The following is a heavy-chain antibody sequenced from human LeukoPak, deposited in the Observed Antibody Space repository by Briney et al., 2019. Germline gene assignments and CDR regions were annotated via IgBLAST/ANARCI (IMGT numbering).Heavy chain of an antibody. CDR3: ARSRQASGLFSS. J-gene: IGHJ5*02. CDR1: GYAIISGGFS. V-gene: IGHV4-30-2*01. Sequence: PSQTLSLTCTVSGYAIISGGFSWNWIRQPPGKGLEWIGCIYDRGPAHYNPSLKSRFTISVDRPKNQFFLNATSLTAADTAVYYCARSRQASGLFSSWGQGTLVVVSS. D-gene: IGHD3-10*01. CDR2: IYDRGPA.